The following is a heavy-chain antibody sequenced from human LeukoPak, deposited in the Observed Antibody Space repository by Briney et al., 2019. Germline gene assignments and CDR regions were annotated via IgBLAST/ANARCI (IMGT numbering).Heavy chain of an antibody. J-gene: IGHJ4*02. Sequence: PSETLSLTCNVSGGSISSGHYWSWIRQHPGKGLEWIGFIYYSGSTYYNPSLKSRVVISVDTPKNQFSLKVNSVTAADTAVYYCARDFTGGNGHDSWGQGTLVTVSS. CDR1: GGSISSGHY. V-gene: IGHV4-31*03. CDR2: IYYSGST. D-gene: IGHD4-23*01. CDR3: ARDFTGGNGHDS.